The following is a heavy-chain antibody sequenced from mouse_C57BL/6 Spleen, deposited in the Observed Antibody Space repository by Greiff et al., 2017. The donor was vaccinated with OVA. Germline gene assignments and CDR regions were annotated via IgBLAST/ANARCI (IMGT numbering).Heavy chain of an antibody. CDR2: ISSGGSYT. CDR1: GFTFSSYG. V-gene: IGHV5-6*02. D-gene: IGHD2-2*01. CDR3: ARGDAYGYDGYFDY. Sequence: EVKLVESGGDLVKPGGSLKLSCAASGFTFSSYGMSWVRQTPDKRLEWVATISSGGSYTYYPDSVKGRFTISRDNAKNTLYLQMSSLKSEDTAMYDCARGDAYGYDGYFDYWGQGTTLTVSS. J-gene: IGHJ2*01.